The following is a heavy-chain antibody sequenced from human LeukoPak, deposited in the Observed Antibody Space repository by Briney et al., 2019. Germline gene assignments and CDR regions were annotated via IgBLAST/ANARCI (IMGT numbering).Heavy chain of an antibody. Sequence: SQTLSLTCTVSGGSISSGSYYWSWIRQPAGKGLEWIGRIYTSGSTNYNPSLKSRVTISVDTSKNQFSLKLSSVTAADTAVYYCARDGSRGYLTPPTTQDGMDVWGQGTTVTVSS. CDR3: ARDGSRGYLTPPTTQDGMDV. J-gene: IGHJ6*02. CDR2: IYTSGST. CDR1: GGSISSGSYY. V-gene: IGHV4-61*02. D-gene: IGHD3-16*02.